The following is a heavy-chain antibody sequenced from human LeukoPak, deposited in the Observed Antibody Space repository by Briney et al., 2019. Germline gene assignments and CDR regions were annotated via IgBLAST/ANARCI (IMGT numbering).Heavy chain of an antibody. Sequence: ASVKVSCKASGYTFTCYYMHWVRQAPGQGLEWMGWINPNSGGTNYAQKFQGRVTMTRDTSISTAYMELSRLRSDDTAVYYCARGRITIFGVVINPFDYWGQGTLVTVSS. V-gene: IGHV1-2*02. CDR2: INPNSGGT. CDR3: ARGRITIFGVVINPFDY. CDR1: GYTFTCYY. D-gene: IGHD3-3*01. J-gene: IGHJ4*02.